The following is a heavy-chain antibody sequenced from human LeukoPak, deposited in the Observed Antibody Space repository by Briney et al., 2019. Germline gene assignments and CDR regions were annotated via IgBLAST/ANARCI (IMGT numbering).Heavy chain of an antibody. CDR1: GLTVSSNY. CDR2: IYSGGST. D-gene: IGHD3-22*01. CDR3: ARSRLGYYDSSGYYYGAFDI. Sequence: GGSLRLSCAASGLTVSSNYMSWVRQAPGKGLEWVSVIYSGGSTYYADSVKGRFTISRDNSKNTLYLQMNSLRAEDTAVYYCARSRLGYYDSSGYYYGAFDIWGQGTMVTVSS. V-gene: IGHV3-53*01. J-gene: IGHJ3*02.